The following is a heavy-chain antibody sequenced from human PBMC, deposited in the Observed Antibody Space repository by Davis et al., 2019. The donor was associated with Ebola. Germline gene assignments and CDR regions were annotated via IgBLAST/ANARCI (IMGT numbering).Heavy chain of an antibody. CDR2: ISSSSSYI. CDR3: ARSVLGYYGFFDY. D-gene: IGHD3-3*01. V-gene: IGHV3-21*01. Sequence: GESLKISCAASGFTFSSYSMNWVRQAPGKGLEWVSSISSSSSYIYYADSVKGRFTISRDNAKNTLYLQMNSLRAEDTAVYYCARSVLGYYGFFDYWGPGTLVTVSS. CDR1: GFTFSSYS. J-gene: IGHJ4*02.